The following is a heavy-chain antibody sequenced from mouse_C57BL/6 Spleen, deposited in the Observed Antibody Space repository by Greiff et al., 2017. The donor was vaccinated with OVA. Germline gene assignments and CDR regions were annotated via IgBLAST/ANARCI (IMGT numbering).Heavy chain of an antibody. CDR3: ARDEGGTSWFAY. V-gene: IGHV5-4*01. D-gene: IGHD4-1*01. CDR1: GFTFSSYA. J-gene: IGHJ3*01. CDR2: ISDGGSYT. Sequence: DVMLVESGGGLVKPGGSLKLSCAASGFTFSSYAMSWVRQTPEKRLEWVATISDGGSYTYYPDNVKGRFTISRDNAKNNLYLQMSHLKSEDTAMYYCARDEGGTSWFAYWGQGTLVTVSA.